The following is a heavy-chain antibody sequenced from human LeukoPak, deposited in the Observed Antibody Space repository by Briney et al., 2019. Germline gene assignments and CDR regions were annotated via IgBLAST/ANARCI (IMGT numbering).Heavy chain of an antibody. D-gene: IGHD4-17*01. J-gene: IGHJ5*02. CDR3: AKASFVTTVPSS. CDR2: ISGGGGST. CDR1: GSTCSSDA. V-gene: IGHV3-23*01. Sequence: GASLRLSCAASGSTCSSDALSWVRPPPGKRLEWVSAISGGGGSTYYADSEKGRFTIFRDNSKNTLYLQMNSLRGEDTAVYYCAKASFVTTVPSSWGEGTLVSVSS.